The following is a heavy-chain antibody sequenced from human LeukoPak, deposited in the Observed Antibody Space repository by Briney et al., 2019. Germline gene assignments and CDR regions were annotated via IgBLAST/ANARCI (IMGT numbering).Heavy chain of an antibody. CDR3: ARRRGGYGDGDFDY. J-gene: IGHJ4*02. CDR1: GFTASSRT. CDR2: IRSDTTT. Sequence: GGSLRLSCAASGFTASSRTMIWVRQAPGKGLECVSYIRSDTTTEYAECVKGRFTISRDDSKNTVYLQMNSLRVEDTSVYYCARRRGGYGDGDFDYWGQGTLVAVSS. D-gene: IGHD4-17*01. V-gene: IGHV3-66*04.